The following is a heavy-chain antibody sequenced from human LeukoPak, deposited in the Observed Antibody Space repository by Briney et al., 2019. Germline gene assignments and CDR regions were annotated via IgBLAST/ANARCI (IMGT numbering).Heavy chain of an antibody. V-gene: IGHV4-34*01. Sequence: PSETLSLTCAVYGGSFSGYYWSWIRQPPGKGLEWIGEINHSGSTNYNPSLKSRVTISVDTSKNQFSLKLSSVTAADTAVYYCARGRGWYDPNYFDYWGQGTLVTVSS. J-gene: IGHJ4*02. CDR3: ARGRGWYDPNYFDY. D-gene: IGHD6-19*01. CDR2: INHSGST. CDR1: GGSFSGYY.